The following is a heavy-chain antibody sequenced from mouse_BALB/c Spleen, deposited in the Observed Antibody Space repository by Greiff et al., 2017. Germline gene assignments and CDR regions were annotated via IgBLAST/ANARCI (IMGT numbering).Heavy chain of an antibody. V-gene: IGHV1-9*01. CDR2: ILPGSGST. CDR1: GYTFSSYW. Sequence: QVQLQQSGAELMKPGASVKISCKATGYTFSSYWIEWVKQRPGHGLEWIGEILPGSGSTNYNEKFKGKATFTADTSSNTAYMQLSSLTSEDSAVYYCARKGLLWAWFAYWGQGTLVTVSA. CDR3: ARKGLLWAWFAY. J-gene: IGHJ3*01. D-gene: IGHD1-1*02.